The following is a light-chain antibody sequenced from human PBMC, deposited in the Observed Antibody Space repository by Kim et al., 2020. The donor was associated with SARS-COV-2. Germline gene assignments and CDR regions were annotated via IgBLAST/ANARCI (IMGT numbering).Light chain of an antibody. CDR3: QQYYNTPLT. J-gene: IGKJ4*01. CDR1: RSVLYNSNNKNY. V-gene: IGKV4-1*01. CDR2: WAS. Sequence: DIVMTQSPDSLAASLGERATINCKSSRSVLYNSNNKNYLAWYQQKSGQPPRLLIYWASTRESGVPDRFSGSGSGTDFTLTINSLQAEDVAVYYYQQYYNTPLTFGGGTKVDIK.